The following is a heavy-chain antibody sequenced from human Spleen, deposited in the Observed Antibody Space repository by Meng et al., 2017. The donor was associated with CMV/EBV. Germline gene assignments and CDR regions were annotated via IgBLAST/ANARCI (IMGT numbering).Heavy chain of an antibody. J-gene: IGHJ4*02. V-gene: IGHV3-53*01. CDR1: GFTVSSNY. CDR2: IYRGGST. CDR3: ARDQYSDIVEVPPAIYY. Sequence: GGSLRLSCAASGFTVSSNYMSWVRQAPGKGLEWVSVIYRGGSTYYADSGKGRFTISRDNAKKSLYLQMNTLRAEDTAVYYCARDQYSDIVEVPPAIYYWGQGTRVTVSS. D-gene: IGHD2-2*01.